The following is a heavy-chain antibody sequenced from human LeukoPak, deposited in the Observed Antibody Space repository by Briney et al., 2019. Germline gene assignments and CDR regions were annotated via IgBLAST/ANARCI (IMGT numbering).Heavy chain of an antibody. Sequence: SETLSLICAVYGGSFSGYYWSWIRQPPGKGLEWIGEINHSGSTNYNPSLKSRVTISVDTSKNQSSLKLSSVTAADTAVYYCARRHYYGSGSYYRSVFNWFDPWGQGTLVTASS. V-gene: IGHV4-34*01. CDR1: GGSFSGYY. D-gene: IGHD3-10*01. J-gene: IGHJ5*02. CDR2: INHSGST. CDR3: ARRHYYGSGSYYRSVFNWFDP.